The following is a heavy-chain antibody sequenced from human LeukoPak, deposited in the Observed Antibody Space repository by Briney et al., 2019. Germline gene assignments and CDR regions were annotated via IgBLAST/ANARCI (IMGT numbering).Heavy chain of an antibody. CDR2: MSSSGDI. CDR3: ARDSLTWPYYMDV. V-gene: IGHV4-4*07. J-gene: IGHJ6*03. CDR1: GGPISNNY. D-gene: IGHD3-9*01. Sequence: PSETLSLTCTVSGGPISNNYWSWIRQSAGGGLEWIGRMSSSGDINYNPSLKSRVTISVDTSKNQFSLKLTSVTAADTAVYYCARDSLTWPYYMDVWGKGIAVTVSS.